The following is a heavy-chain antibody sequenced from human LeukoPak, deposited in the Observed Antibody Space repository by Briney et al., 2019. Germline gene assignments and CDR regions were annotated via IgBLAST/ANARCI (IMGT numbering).Heavy chain of an antibody. V-gene: IGHV3-21*01. D-gene: IGHD6-6*01. CDR1: GFTFSSYS. J-gene: IGHJ4*02. Sequence: PGRSLRLSCAASGFTFSSYSMNSGPRAPGQGLKGVSSISSSSSYIYYADSVKGRFTISRDNAKNSLYLQMNSLRAEDTAVYYCARDEQVVQGLLDYWGQGTLVTVSS. CDR2: ISSSSSYI. CDR3: ARDEQVVQGLLDY.